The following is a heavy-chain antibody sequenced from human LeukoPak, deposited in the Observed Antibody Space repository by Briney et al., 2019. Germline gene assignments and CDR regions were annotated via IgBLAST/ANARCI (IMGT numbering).Heavy chain of an antibody. CDR2: IWHDGSNK. CDR3: ASEAYCGGDCYEVFDS. Sequence: PGGSLRLSCAASGFPFSSYGMHWVRQAPGKGLEWVAVIWHDGSNKYYADSVKGRFTISRDNSKNTLYLQMNNLRAEDTAVYYCASEAYCGGDCYEVFDSWGQGTLVTVSP. J-gene: IGHJ4*02. V-gene: IGHV3-33*01. CDR1: GFPFSSYG. D-gene: IGHD2-21*02.